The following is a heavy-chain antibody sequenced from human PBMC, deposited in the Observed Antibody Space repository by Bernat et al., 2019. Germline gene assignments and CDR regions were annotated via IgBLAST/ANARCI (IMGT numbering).Heavy chain of an antibody. Sequence: QVQLVQSGAEVKKPGASVKVSCKASGYTFTSYYMHWVRQAPGQGLEWMGIINPSGGSTSYAQKFQGRVTMTRDTSTSTVYMELSSLRSEDTAVYYCARDPPHSGWDVNYFDYWGQGTLVTVSS. CDR2: INPSGGST. J-gene: IGHJ4*02. V-gene: IGHV1-46*03. CDR1: GYTFTSYY. CDR3: ARDPPHSGWDVNYFDY. D-gene: IGHD6-19*01.